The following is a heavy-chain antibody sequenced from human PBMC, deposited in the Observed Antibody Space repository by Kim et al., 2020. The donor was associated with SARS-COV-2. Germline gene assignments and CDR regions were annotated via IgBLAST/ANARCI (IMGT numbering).Heavy chain of an antibody. J-gene: IGHJ6*02. CDR2: IWYDGSNK. V-gene: IGHV3-33*01. CDR1: GFTFSSYG. D-gene: IGHD4-17*01. Sequence: GGSLRLSCAASGFTFSSYGMHWVRQAPGKGLEWVAVIWYDGSNKYYADSVKGRFTISRDNSKNTLYLQMNSLRAEDTAVYYCARDHDYGGQGGYYYYYGMDVWGQGTTVTVSS. CDR3: ARDHDYGGQGGYYYYYGMDV.